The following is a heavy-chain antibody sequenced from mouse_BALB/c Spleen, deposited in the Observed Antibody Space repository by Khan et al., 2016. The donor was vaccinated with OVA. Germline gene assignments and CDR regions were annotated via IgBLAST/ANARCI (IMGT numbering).Heavy chain of an antibody. CDR1: GFSLTSYG. CDR3: ARLEDI. V-gene: IGHV2-9*02. J-gene: IGHJ2*01. CDR2: IWAGGST. Sequence: QVQLKESGPGLVAPSQSLSITCTVSGFSLTSYGVHWVRQPPGKGLEWLGVIWAGGSTNYNSALMFRLIISTDNSKSQVFLKMNSLHTDDTAMYYCARLEDIWGQGTTRTVSS. D-gene: IGHD1-3*01.